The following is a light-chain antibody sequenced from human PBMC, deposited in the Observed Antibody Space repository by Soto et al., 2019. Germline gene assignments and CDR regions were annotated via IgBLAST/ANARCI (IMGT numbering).Light chain of an antibody. J-gene: IGKJ1*01. V-gene: IGKV3-20*01. Sequence: IVLTQSPSTVSLSPGERATLSFRASQSVSNNYLAWYQQKPGQAPRLLIYGASNRATGIPDRFSGSGSGTDFTLTISRLEPEDFAVYYCQQYGSSGTFGQGTKVDIK. CDR1: QSVSNNY. CDR2: GAS. CDR3: QQYGSSGT.